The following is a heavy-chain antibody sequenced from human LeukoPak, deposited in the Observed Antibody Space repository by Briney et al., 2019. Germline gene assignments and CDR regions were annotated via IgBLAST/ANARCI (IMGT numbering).Heavy chain of an antibody. CDR2: IYYSGST. J-gene: IGHJ4*02. CDR3: ARAPLGTADTLD. D-gene: IGHD7-27*01. CDR1: GGSISSGGYY. Sequence: PSQTLSLTCTVSGGSISSGGYYWSWIRQHPGKGLEWIGYIYYSGSTYYNPSLKSRVTISVDTSKNQFSLKLSSVTAADTAVYYCARAPLGTADTLDWGQGTLVTVSS. V-gene: IGHV4-31*03.